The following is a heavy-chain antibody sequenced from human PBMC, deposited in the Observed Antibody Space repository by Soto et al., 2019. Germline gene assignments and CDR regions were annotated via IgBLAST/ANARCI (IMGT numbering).Heavy chain of an antibody. Sequence: QVQLQESGPGLVKPSGTLSLTCAVSGGSISSSNWWSWVRQPPGKGLEWIGEIYHSGSTNYNPSLKSAVTISVDKSKNLFSLKLSSGTAADTAVYYCARDRYSSSWYGGDYYYGMDVWGQGTTVTVSS. CDR1: GGSISSSNW. D-gene: IGHD6-13*01. CDR3: ARDRYSSSWYGGDYYYGMDV. J-gene: IGHJ6*02. CDR2: IYHSGST. V-gene: IGHV4-4*02.